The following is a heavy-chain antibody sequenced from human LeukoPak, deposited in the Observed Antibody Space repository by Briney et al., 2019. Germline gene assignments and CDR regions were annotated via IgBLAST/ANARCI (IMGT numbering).Heavy chain of an antibody. CDR1: GFTFSSYW. D-gene: IGHD6-13*01. Sequence: GGSLRLSCAASGFTFSSYWMSWVRQAPAKGREGVANIKQDGSEKYYVDSVKGRFTISRDNAKNSLYLQMNSLRAEDTAVYYCAREEGIAAAAYFDYWGQGTLVTVSS. J-gene: IGHJ4*02. V-gene: IGHV3-7*01. CDR3: AREEGIAAAAYFDY. CDR2: IKQDGSEK.